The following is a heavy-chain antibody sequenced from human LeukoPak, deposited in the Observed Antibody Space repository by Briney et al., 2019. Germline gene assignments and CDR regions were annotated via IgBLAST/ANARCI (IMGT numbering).Heavy chain of an antibody. CDR1: GGSFSGYY. CDR3: ASLLNGGVAHWFDP. D-gene: IGHD7-27*01. J-gene: IGHJ5*02. V-gene: IGHV4-34*01. Sequence: PSETLSLTCAVYGGSFSGYYWSWIRQPPGKGLEWIGEINHSGSTNYNPSLESRVTISVDTSKNQFSLRLSSVTASDTAVYFCASLLNGGVAHWFDPWGQGTLVTVSS. CDR2: INHSGST.